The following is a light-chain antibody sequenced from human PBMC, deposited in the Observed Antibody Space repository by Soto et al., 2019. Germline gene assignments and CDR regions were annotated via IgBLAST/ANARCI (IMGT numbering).Light chain of an antibody. Sequence: QSVLTQPASVSGSPGQSITISCSGTTSDVGTFGLVSWFQQHPGKAPKLMIYEGSKRPAGVSKRFSGSKSGDTASLTISGLQAEDEADYYCSSYAGSTTFYVFGTGTKVTGL. V-gene: IGLV2-23*01. CDR3: SSYAGSTTFYV. CDR1: TSDVGTFGL. CDR2: EGS. J-gene: IGLJ1*01.